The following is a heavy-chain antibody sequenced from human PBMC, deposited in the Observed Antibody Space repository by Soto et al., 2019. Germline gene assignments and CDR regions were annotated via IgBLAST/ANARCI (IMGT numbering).Heavy chain of an antibody. J-gene: IGHJ4*02. CDR1: GFMFSSYA. CDR2: ISGSGDNT. V-gene: IGHV3-23*01. Sequence: GGSLRLSCAASGFMFSSYAMTWVRQAPGKGLEWVSVISGSGDNTYYADSVKGRFTISRDNSKNTLYLQMNSLRAEDTAVYYCAKDGRAATRLYYFDYWGQGTLVTVSS. D-gene: IGHD2-15*01. CDR3: AKDGRAATRLYYFDY.